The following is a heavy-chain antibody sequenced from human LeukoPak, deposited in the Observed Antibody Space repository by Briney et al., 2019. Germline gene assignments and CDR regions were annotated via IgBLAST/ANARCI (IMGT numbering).Heavy chain of an antibody. CDR2: IKKDGSEK. J-gene: IGHJ3*02. D-gene: IGHD5-24*01. CDR3: ARGRDGYNLVDAFDI. CDR1: GFTFRNHW. Sequence: GGSLRLSCAASGFTFRNHWMTWVRQAPGKGLEWVANIKKDGSEKYYVDSVKGRFTISRDNAKNSLYLQMNSLRAEDTAVYYCARGRDGYNLVDAFDIWGQGIMVTVSS. V-gene: IGHV3-7*01.